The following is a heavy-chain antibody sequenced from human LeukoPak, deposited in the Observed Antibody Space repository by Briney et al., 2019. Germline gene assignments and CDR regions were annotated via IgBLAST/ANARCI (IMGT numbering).Heavy chain of an antibody. Sequence: GGSLRLSCAASGFTVSDNYMNWVRQAPGKGLEWVSVFYAGGGTFYADSVKGRFTISRDNSKNTVYLQMNTLRAEDTAVYYCARGGLPGLFDYWGQGTLVTVSS. J-gene: IGHJ4*02. CDR1: GFTVSDNY. CDR2: FYAGGGT. D-gene: IGHD2-2*01. CDR3: ARGGLPGLFDY. V-gene: IGHV3-66*01.